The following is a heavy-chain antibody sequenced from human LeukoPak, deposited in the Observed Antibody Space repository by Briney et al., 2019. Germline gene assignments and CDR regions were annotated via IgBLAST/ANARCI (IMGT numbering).Heavy chain of an antibody. V-gene: IGHV1-2*02. J-gene: IGHJ2*01. CDR3: AREADIVSFDL. CDR2: NDPNSGGT. D-gene: IGHD3-16*02. CDR1: GYTFTVNH. Sequence: ASVKVSYKASGYTFTVNHVHWVRQAPGQGLEWMGWNDPNSGGTKYAQKFQDRVAMTSDTSISTAYMELSGLRSDDTAVYFCAREADIVSFDLWGRGTRVTVSS.